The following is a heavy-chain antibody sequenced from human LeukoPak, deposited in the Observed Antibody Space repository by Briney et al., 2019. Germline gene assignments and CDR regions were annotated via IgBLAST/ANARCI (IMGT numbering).Heavy chain of an antibody. CDR2: INHSGST. V-gene: IGHV4-34*01. Sequence: SETLSLTCAVYGGSFSGYYWSWIRQPPGKGLEWIGEINHSGSTNYNPSLKSRVTISVDTSKNQFFLKLSSVTAADTAVYYCARGREDIVVVPAAPFDYWGQGTLVTVSS. J-gene: IGHJ4*02. CDR1: GGSFSGYY. D-gene: IGHD2-2*01. CDR3: ARGREDIVVVPAAPFDY.